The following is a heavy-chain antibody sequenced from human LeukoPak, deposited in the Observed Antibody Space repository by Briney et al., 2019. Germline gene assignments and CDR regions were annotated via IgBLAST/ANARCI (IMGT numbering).Heavy chain of an antibody. CDR3: ARGSSTYCGGDCYSEY. D-gene: IGHD2-21*02. Sequence: SVKVSCKASGGTFSSYAISWVRQAPGQGLEWMGGIIPIFGTANYAQKFQGRVTITADESTSTAYMELRSLRSDDTAVYYCARGSSTYCGGDCYSEYWGQGTLVTVSS. CDR2: IIPIFGTA. CDR1: GGTFSSYA. V-gene: IGHV1-69*13. J-gene: IGHJ4*02.